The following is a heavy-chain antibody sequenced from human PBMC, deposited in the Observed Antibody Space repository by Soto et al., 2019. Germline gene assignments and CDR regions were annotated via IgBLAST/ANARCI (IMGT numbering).Heavy chain of an antibody. Sequence: VQLVESGGGVVQPGRSLRLSCAASGFTFSSYGMHWVRQAPGKGLEWWADISYDGSNKYYADSVKCGLTISRDNSNNSLYLQMNCLRAEDTAVYYCAKDLITGNRWETTYYSCGMNVWGQLSMFTGSS. J-gene: IGHJ6*01. V-gene: IGHV3-30*18. CDR2: ISYDGSNK. D-gene: IGHD3-16*01. CDR1: GFTFSSYG. CDR3: AKDLITGNRWETTYYSCGMNV.